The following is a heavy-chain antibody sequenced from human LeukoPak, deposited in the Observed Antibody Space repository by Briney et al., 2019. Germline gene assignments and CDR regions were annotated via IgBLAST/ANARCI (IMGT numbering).Heavy chain of an antibody. CDR2: ISSRSTYI. J-gene: IGHJ4*02. Sequence: GGSLRLSCAASGFSFSSYSMNWVRQAPGKGLEWVSSISSRSTYIYYADSLKDRFTISRDNAKNSLFLQMNSLRAEDTAIYYCAKGSGSIAVDNLCVYWGPGTLVTVSS. CDR3: AKGSGSIAVDNLCVY. D-gene: IGHD6-19*01. V-gene: IGHV3-21*04. CDR1: GFSFSSYS.